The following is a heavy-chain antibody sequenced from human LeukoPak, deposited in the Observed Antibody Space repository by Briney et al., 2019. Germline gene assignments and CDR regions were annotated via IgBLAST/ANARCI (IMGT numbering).Heavy chain of an antibody. Sequence: PGGSLRLSCAASGFTFSSYWMSWVRQAPGKGLEWVANINQDGSGKYYVDSVKGRFTISRDNAKNSLYLQMNSLRAEDTAVYYCARDSLDDTPMAPADWWGQGTRVTVSS. D-gene: IGHD5-18*01. CDR3: ARDSLDDTPMAPADW. CDR1: GFTFSSYW. V-gene: IGHV3-7*03. J-gene: IGHJ4*02. CDR2: INQDGSGK.